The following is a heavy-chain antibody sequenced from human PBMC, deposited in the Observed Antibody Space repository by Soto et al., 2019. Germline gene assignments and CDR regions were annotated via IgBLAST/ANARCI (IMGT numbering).Heavy chain of an antibody. V-gene: IGHV4-31*01. CDR1: GGSIRSGGYQ. CDR3: ARDVYYGGFSLGY. J-gene: IGHJ4*01. Sequence: SETLSLTCTVSGGSIRSGGYQWSWIRQRPGEGLEWIGFIFYTGITSYNPSLKSPATISIDASKNQLSLEIRSVTAADTAVYFCARDVYYGGFSLGYWGHGILVTVSS. CDR2: IFYTGIT. D-gene: IGHD3-10*01.